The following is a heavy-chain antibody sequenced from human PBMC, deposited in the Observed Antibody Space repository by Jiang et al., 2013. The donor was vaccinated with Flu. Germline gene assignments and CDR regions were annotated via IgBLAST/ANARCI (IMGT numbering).Heavy chain of an antibody. CDR1: GFTFSSYG. CDR2: IWYDGSNK. V-gene: IGHV3-33*01. Sequence: QLLEVWGEAWSXPGGSLRLSCTASGFTFSSYGMHWVRQAPGKGLEWVAVIWYDGSNKYYADSVKGRFTISRDNSKNTLYLQMNSLRAEDTAVYYCARDRITYYDYVWGSYRFDAFDIWGQGTMVTVSS. J-gene: IGHJ3*02. CDR3: ARDRITYYDYVWGSYRFDAFDI. D-gene: IGHD3-16*02.